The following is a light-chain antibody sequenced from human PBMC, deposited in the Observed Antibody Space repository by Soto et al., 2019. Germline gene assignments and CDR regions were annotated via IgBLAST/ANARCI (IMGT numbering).Light chain of an antibody. CDR3: MQATQFPPT. J-gene: IGKJ4*01. CDR2: QIS. Sequence: DIVLTQTPLSSPVTVGQPASISCRSSQRLVHSDGNTYLSWLQQRPGQPPRLLIYQISNRFSGVPDRFTGSGAGANFTLKISRVEAEDVGTYYCMQATQFPPTFGGGTKVKIK. CDR1: QRLVHSDGNTY. V-gene: IGKV2-24*01.